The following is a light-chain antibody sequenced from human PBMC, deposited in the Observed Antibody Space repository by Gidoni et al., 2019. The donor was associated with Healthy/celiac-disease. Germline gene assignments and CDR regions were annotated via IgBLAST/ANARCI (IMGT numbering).Light chain of an antibody. CDR1: QSVSSY. CDR3: QQRSNWLYT. CDR2: DAS. Sequence: EIVLTQSPATLSLSPGERATLSCRASQSVSSYLAWYQPKSGQAPRLLIYDASNRATGIPARFSGIGSGTDFTLTIRSLEPDDFAVYYCQQRSNWLYTFXQXTKLEIK. J-gene: IGKJ2*01. V-gene: IGKV3-11*01.